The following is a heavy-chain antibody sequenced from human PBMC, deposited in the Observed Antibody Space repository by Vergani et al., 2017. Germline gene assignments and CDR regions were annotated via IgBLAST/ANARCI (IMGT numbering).Heavy chain of an antibody. CDR2: ISPSSTTI. CDR3: ARVQNGGYMDV. CDR1: GFTFSSYS. J-gene: IGHJ6*03. V-gene: IGHV3-48*01. D-gene: IGHD3-10*01. Sequence: EVQLAESGGNLVQPGGSLRLSCAASGFTFSSYSMNWVRQAPGKGLEWVSYISPSSTTIYYADSVKGRFTISRDNVKNSLYLQMNSLRAEDTAVYYCARVQNGGYMDVWGKGTTVTVSS.